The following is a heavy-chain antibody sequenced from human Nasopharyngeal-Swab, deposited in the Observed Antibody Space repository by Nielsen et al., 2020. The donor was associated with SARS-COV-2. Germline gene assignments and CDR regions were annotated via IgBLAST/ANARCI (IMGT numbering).Heavy chain of an antibody. Sequence: GGSLRLSCAASGFTFSSYWMTWVRQAPGKGLEWVANIKQDGSEKYYVDSVKGRFTMSRDNAKKSLYLQMNSLRAENTAVYYCARQSGSYFFFDYWGQGTLVTVSS. CDR3: ARQSGSYFFFDY. CDR2: IKQDGSEK. CDR1: GFTFSSYW. J-gene: IGHJ4*02. D-gene: IGHD1-26*01. V-gene: IGHV3-7*01.